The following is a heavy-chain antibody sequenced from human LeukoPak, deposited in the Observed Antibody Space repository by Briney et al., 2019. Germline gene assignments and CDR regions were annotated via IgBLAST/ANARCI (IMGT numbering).Heavy chain of an antibody. J-gene: IGHJ3*02. D-gene: IGHD3-3*01. CDR2: IYPGDSDT. CDR3: ASPVKTYDFWSGSNAFDI. CDR1: GYSFTSYW. V-gene: IGHV5-51*01. Sequence: PGESLKISCKGSGYSFTSYWIGWVRQMPGKGLEWMGIIYPGDSDTRYSPSFQGQVTISADKSISTAYLQWSSLKASDTAMYYCASPVKTYDFWSGSNAFDIWGQGTMVTVSS.